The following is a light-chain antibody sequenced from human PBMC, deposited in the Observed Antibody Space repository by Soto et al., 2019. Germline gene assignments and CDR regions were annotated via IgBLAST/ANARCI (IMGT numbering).Light chain of an antibody. CDR3: QQYCSSPVG. Sequence: EIVLTQSPGTLSLSPGERATLSCRASQSVSSSYLAWYQQKPGQAPRLLIYGASSRATGIPDRFSGSGSGTDFTLTISRLEPEDFAVYYCQQYCSSPVGFGQGTKVEIK. V-gene: IGKV3-20*01. CDR2: GAS. J-gene: IGKJ1*01. CDR1: QSVSSSY.